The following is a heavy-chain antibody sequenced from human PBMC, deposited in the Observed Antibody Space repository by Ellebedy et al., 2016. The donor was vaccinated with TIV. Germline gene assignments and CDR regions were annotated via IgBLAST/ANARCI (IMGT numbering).Heavy chain of an antibody. Sequence: GESLKISCAASGFTFSGYWMSWVRQAPGKGLEWVANIKQDGSEKYYVDSVKGRFTISRDNAKNSLYLQMNSLRAEDTAFYYCARQTVATSVNDAFDIWGLGTVVTVSS. D-gene: IGHD4-17*01. CDR1: GFTFSGYW. CDR3: ARQTVATSVNDAFDI. V-gene: IGHV3-7*01. J-gene: IGHJ3*02. CDR2: IKQDGSEK.